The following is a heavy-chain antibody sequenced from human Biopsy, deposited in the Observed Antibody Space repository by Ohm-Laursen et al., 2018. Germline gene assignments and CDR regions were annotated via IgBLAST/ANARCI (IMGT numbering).Heavy chain of an antibody. D-gene: IGHD3-22*01. CDR2: IYNSETT. CDR3: VRGVDYYDPYHYYALDV. Sequence: GTLSLTCTVSGDSISTSTTYYWAWLRQPPGKGLEWIGSIYNSETTFYNPSLKSRVAISVDTSTNQFSLKVRSVTAADTAVYYCVRGVDYYDPYHYYALDVWGQGTTVTVSS. CDR1: GDSISTSTTYY. V-gene: IGHV4-39*01. J-gene: IGHJ6*02.